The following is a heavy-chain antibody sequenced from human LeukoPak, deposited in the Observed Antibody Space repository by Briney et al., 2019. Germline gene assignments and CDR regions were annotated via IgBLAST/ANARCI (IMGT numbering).Heavy chain of an antibody. V-gene: IGHV1-8*01. CDR2: MNPNSGNT. CDR3: ARGRMGTSGYYDY. CDR1: GYTFTSYD. D-gene: IGHD3-22*01. J-gene: IGHJ4*02. Sequence: APVKVSCKASGYTFTSYDVNWVRQATGQGLEWMGWMNPNSGNTGYAQKLQGRVTMTRNTSITTAYMELSSLRSEDTAVYYCARGRMGTSGYYDYWGQGTLITVSS.